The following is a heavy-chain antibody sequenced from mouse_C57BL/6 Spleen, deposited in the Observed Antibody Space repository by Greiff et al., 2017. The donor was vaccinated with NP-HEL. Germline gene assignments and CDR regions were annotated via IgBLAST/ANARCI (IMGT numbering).Heavy chain of an antibody. CDR3: ARGGLTAQATAY. Sequence: QVQLKQSGAELAKPGASVKLSCKASGYTFTSYWMHWVKQRPGQGLEWIGYINPSSGYTKYNQKFKAKATLTADKSSSTAYMQLSSLTYEDSAVYYCARGGLTAQATAYWGQGTLVTVSA. D-gene: IGHD3-2*02. V-gene: IGHV1-7*01. CDR2: INPSSGYT. CDR1: GYTFTSYW. J-gene: IGHJ3*01.